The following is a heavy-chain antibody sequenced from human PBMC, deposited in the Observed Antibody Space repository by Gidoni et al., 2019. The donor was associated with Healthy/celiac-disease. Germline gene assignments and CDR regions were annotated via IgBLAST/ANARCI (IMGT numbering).Heavy chain of an antibody. CDR3: TRLAVAGTVDY. V-gene: IGHV3-73*02. CDR1: GVTFRGSA. J-gene: IGHJ4*02. Sequence: EVQQEESGVAGVQTGGSRKLSCAASGVTFRGSAMHWVRQASGKGLAWVGRIRSTANRYATAYAASVTGRFTISRDDSQHTAYLQMNSLKTEDPAVSYCTRLAVAGTVDYWGQGTLVTVSS. CDR2: IRSTANRYAT. D-gene: IGHD6-19*01.